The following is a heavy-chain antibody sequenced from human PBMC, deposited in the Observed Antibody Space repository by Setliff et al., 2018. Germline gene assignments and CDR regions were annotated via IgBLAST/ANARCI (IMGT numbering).Heavy chain of an antibody. CDR1: GFTFRKHA. CDR3: ASPQAVGNYLGH. CDR2: ISFSSSTI. Sequence: PGESLKISCTASGFTFRKHALAWVRQAPGKGLEWVSYISFSSSTIYYADSVKGRFTVSRDNAKNSLYLQMSSLRAEDTAIYYCASPQAVGNYLGHWGQGTLVTVSS. D-gene: IGHD6-19*01. V-gene: IGHV3-48*04. J-gene: IGHJ4*02.